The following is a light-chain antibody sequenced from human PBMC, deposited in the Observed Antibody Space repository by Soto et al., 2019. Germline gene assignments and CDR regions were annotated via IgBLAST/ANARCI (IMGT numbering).Light chain of an antibody. J-gene: IGKJ4*01. CDR1: QSVSSSY. CDR3: QQYGSSPLA. Sequence: EIVLTQSPGTLSLSPGERATLSCRASQSVSSSYLAWYQQKPGQAPRLLIYGASSRATGIPDRFSGSGSGRDFTLTFSSLELEDFSVYYCQQYGSSPLAFGGGTKVEIK. V-gene: IGKV3-20*01. CDR2: GAS.